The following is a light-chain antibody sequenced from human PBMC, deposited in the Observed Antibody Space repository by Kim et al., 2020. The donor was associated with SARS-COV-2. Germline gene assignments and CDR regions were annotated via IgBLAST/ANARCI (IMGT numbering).Light chain of an antibody. CDR2: DND. J-gene: IGLJ3*02. CDR1: SSNIGNNY. CDR3: GAWDSSLSAVV. V-gene: IGLV1-51*01. Sequence: GQKVTISCSGSSSNIGNNYVSWYQLLPGIAPKLLIYDNDKRPSVIPDRFSGSKSGTSATLGISGLHTGEEGDYYCGAWDSSLSAVVFGGGTQLTVL.